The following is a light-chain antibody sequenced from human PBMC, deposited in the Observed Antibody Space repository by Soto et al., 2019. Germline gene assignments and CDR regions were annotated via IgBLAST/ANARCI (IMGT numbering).Light chain of an antibody. CDR3: QQSYAAPLT. V-gene: IGKV1-39*01. CDR2: AAS. CDR1: QNIGYF. Sequence: DIQMTQSPSSLSASVGDRVTITCRASQNIGYFLNWYQQKPGKAPNLLIYAASSFQTGVSSRFSGRGSGTEFTLTIRNLQPEDFATYWCQQSYAAPLTFXGGTKVDIK. J-gene: IGKJ4*01.